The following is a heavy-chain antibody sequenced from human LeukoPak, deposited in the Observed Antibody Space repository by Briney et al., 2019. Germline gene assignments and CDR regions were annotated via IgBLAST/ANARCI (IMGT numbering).Heavy chain of an antibody. D-gene: IGHD3-22*01. CDR2: IKQDGSEK. J-gene: IGHJ4*02. CDR3: VRLGDNSGYIDY. V-gene: IGHV3-7*01. CDR1: GFTFGDYA. Sequence: GGSLRLSCRASGFTFGDYAVNWFRQAPGKGPEWVASIKQDGSEKHYVDSVKGRFTISRDNAENSLFLQMNSLRAEDTAVYYCVRLGDNSGYIDYWGQGTLVTVSS.